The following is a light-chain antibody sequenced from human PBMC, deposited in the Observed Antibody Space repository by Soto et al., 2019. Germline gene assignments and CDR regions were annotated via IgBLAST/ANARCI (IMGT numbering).Light chain of an antibody. Sequence: DIVMTQSPLSLPVTPGEPASISCRSSQSLLHSNGYNYLDWYLQKPVQSPQLLIYLGSNRASGVTDRFSGSGSGTDFTLKISRVEAEDVGFYYCMQAPQTPRTFGQGTKVAI. V-gene: IGKV2-28*01. CDR2: LGS. J-gene: IGKJ1*01. CDR3: MQAPQTPRT. CDR1: QSLLHSNGYNY.